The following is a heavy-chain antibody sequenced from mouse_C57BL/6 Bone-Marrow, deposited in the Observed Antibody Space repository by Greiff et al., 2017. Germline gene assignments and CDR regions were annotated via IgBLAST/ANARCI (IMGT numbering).Heavy chain of an antibody. V-gene: IGHV5-16*01. Sequence: EVQRVESEGGLVQPGSSMKLSCTASGFTFSDYYMAWVRQVPEKGLEWVANINYDGSSTYYLDSLKSRFIISRDNAKNILYLQMSSLKSEDTATYYCARDHDEDGFDYWGQGTTLTVSS. J-gene: IGHJ2*01. CDR2: INYDGSST. D-gene: IGHD2-12*01. CDR1: GFTFSDYY. CDR3: ARDHDEDGFDY.